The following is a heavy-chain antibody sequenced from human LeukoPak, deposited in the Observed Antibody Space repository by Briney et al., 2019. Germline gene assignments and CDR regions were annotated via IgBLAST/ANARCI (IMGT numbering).Heavy chain of an antibody. CDR2: ISYDGSNK. Sequence: GRSLRLSCAASGFTFSSYAMHWVRQAPGKGLEWVAVISYDGSNKYYADSVKRRFTISRDNSKNTLYLQMNSLRAEDTAVYYCARDGITMIVVVNEFDYWGQGTLVTVSS. CDR3: ARDGITMIVVVNEFDY. D-gene: IGHD3-22*01. CDR1: GFTFSSYA. V-gene: IGHV3-30-3*01. J-gene: IGHJ4*02.